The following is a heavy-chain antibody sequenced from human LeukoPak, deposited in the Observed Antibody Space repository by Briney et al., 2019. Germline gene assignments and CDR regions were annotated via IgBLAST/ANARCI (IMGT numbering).Heavy chain of an antibody. Sequence: ASVKVSCKASGYTFTSYYMYWERQAPGQGLEWMAIINPSGGSTSYAQKFQGRVTMTRHTSTSKVYMELGSLRYADTAVYYCARGGLGVVVPAAMWGRQYFQHWGQGTLVTVSS. D-gene: IGHD2-2*01. CDR3: ARGGLGVVVPAAMWGRQYFQH. V-gene: IGHV1-46*03. J-gene: IGHJ1*01. CDR1: GYTFTSYY. CDR2: INPSGGST.